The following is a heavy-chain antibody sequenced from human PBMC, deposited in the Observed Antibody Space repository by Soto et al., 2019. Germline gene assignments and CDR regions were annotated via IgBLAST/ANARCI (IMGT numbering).Heavy chain of an antibody. Sequence: QVQLVESGGGVVQPGRSLRLSCAASGFTFSSYGMHWVRQAPGKGLEWVAVISYDGSNKYYADSVKGRFTISRDNSKNTLYLQMHSRRAEDTAVYYCAKGGSGWEGYYFDYWGQGTLVTVSS. CDR2: ISYDGSNK. J-gene: IGHJ4*02. CDR1: GFTFSSYG. V-gene: IGHV3-30*18. D-gene: IGHD6-19*01. CDR3: AKGGSGWEGYYFDY.